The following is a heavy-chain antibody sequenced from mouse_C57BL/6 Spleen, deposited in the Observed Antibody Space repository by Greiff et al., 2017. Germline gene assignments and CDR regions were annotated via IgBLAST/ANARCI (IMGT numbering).Heavy chain of an antibody. Sequence: QVQLQQPGAELVRPGSSVKLSCKASGYTFTRYWMHWVKQRPIQGLEWIGNIDPSDSETHYNQKFKDKATLTVDKSSSTAYMQLSSLTSEDSAVYYCARGGYYGSSHYAMDYWGQGTSVTVSS. CDR3: ARGGYYGSSHYAMDY. CDR2: IDPSDSET. V-gene: IGHV1-52*01. CDR1: GYTFTRYW. J-gene: IGHJ4*01. D-gene: IGHD1-1*01.